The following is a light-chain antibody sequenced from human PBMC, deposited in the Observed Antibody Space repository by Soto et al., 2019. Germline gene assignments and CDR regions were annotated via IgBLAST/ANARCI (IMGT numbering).Light chain of an antibody. CDR2: RNN. Sequence: QSVLTQPPSASGTARQRVTISCSGSSSNLGSNFVFWYQQLPGAAPKLLISRNNERPSGVPARFSGSKSGTSASLAISGLRSEDEADYHCAAWDDSLSGVVFGGGTKLTVL. CDR3: AAWDDSLSGVV. V-gene: IGLV1-47*01. CDR1: SSNLGSNF. J-gene: IGLJ3*02.